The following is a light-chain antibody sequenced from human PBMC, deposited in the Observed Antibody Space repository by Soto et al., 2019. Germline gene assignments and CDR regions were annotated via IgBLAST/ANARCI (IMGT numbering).Light chain of an antibody. Sequence: DIQMTQSPSTLSASVGDRVTITCRASQSIYDWLAWYQQKPGKAPKLLIYKASNLESGVPSRFSGSASGTECTLTISSLQPDDFATYYCQQYNTYWTFGQGTKVEIK. CDR2: KAS. CDR3: QQYNTYWT. CDR1: QSIYDW. J-gene: IGKJ1*01. V-gene: IGKV1-5*03.